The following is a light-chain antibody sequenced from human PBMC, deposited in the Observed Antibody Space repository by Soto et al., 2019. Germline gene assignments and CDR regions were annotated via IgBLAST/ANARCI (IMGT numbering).Light chain of an antibody. Sequence: EIVLTQSPATLSLSPGERATLSCRASQCISTYLAWYQQKPGQAPRLLIYDASNRATGIPARFSGSGSGTDFTVTISRLEPEDFAVYYCQQRSSWLFGGGTKVEIK. CDR1: QCISTY. CDR2: DAS. V-gene: IGKV3-11*01. CDR3: QQRSSWL. J-gene: IGKJ4*01.